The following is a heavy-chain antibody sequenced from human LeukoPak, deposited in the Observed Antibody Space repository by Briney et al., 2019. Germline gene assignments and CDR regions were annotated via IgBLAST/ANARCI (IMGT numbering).Heavy chain of an antibody. Sequence: PGGSLRLSCAASGFTFSDAWMSWVRQAPGKGLEWVGRIKSKTDGGTTDYAAPVKGRFAISRDDSKNTLYLQMNGLKTEDTAVYYCTTRGGSFSIFDYWGQGTLVTVSS. J-gene: IGHJ4*02. V-gene: IGHV3-15*01. CDR2: IKSKTDGGTT. D-gene: IGHD1-26*01. CDR3: TTRGGSFSIFDY. CDR1: GFTFSDAW.